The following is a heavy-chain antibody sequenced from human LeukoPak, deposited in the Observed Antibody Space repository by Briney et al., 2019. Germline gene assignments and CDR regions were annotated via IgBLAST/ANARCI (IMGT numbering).Heavy chain of an antibody. D-gene: IGHD2-2*01. CDR3: ARDNIVVVPAARQGGYYYYYGMDV. V-gene: IGHV4-4*07. Sequence: SEALSLTCTVPGGSISSYYWSWIRQPAGKGLEWIGRIYTSGSTNYNPSLKSRVTMSVDTSKSQFSLKLSSVTAADTAVYYCARDNIVVVPAARQGGYYYYYGMDVWGQGTTVTVSS. CDR1: GGSISSYY. CDR2: IYTSGST. J-gene: IGHJ6*02.